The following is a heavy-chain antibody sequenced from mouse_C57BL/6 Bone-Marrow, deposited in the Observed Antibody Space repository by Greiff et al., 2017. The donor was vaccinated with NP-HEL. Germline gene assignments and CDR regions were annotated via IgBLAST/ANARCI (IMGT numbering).Heavy chain of an antibody. J-gene: IGHJ4*01. CDR1: GYSFTGYY. CDR2: INPSTGGT. CDR3: ASGNYGAMDY. Sequence: VQLKESGPELVKPGASVKISCKASGYSFTGYYMNWVKQSPEKSLEWIGEINPSTGGTTYNQKFKAKATLTVDKSSSTAYMQLKSLTSEDSAVYYCASGNYGAMDYWGQGTSVTVSS. D-gene: IGHD2-1*01. V-gene: IGHV1-42*01.